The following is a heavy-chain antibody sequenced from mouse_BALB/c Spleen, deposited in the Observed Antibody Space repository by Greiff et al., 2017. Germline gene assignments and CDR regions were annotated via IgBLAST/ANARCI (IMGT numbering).Heavy chain of an antibody. CDR3: ARSKTTVVAHWYFDV. J-gene: IGHJ1*01. D-gene: IGHD1-1*01. V-gene: IGHV5-17*02. CDR1: GFTFSSFG. Sequence: DVKLVESGGGLVQPGGSRKLSCAASGFTFSSFGMHWVRQAPEKGLEWVAYISSGSSTIYYADTVKGRFTISRDNPKNTLFLQMTSLRSEDTAMYYCARSKTTVVAHWYFDVWGAGTTVTVSS. CDR2: ISSGSSTI.